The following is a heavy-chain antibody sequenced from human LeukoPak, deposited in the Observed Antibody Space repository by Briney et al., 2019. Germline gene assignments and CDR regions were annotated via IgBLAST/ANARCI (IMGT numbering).Heavy chain of an antibody. CDR2: INHSGST. CDR1: GGSFSGYY. J-gene: IGHJ5*02. V-gene: IGHV4-34*01. CDR3: ARVVREVSP. Sequence: PSETLSLTCAVYGGSFSGYYWSWIRQPPGKGLEWIGEINHSGSTNYNPSLKSRVTISVDTSKKQFSLKLSSVTAADTAVYYCARVVREVSPWGQGTLVTVSS. D-gene: IGHD3-10*01.